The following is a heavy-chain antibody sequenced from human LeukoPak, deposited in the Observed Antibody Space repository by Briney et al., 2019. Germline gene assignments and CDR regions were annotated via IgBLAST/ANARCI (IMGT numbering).Heavy chain of an antibody. Sequence: ASVKVSCKASGYTFTGYYMHWVRQAPGQGLEWTGIINPSGGSTSYAQKFQGRVTMTRDTSTSTVYMELSSLRPEDTAVYYCAREGVIVVVVAASQRPPAGMDVWGQGTTVTVSS. J-gene: IGHJ6*02. D-gene: IGHD2-15*01. V-gene: IGHV1-46*01. CDR1: GYTFTGYY. CDR2: INPSGGST. CDR3: AREGVIVVVVAASQRPPAGMDV.